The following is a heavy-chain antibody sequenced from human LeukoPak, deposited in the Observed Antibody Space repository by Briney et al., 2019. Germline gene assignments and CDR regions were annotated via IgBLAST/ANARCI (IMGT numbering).Heavy chain of an antibody. CDR2: INHSGST. D-gene: IGHD3-10*01. V-gene: IGHV4-38-2*02. CDR3: ARAPSSGSYPWSGYYFDY. Sequence: PSETLSLTCTVSGYSISSGYYWGWIRQPPGKGLEWIGEINHSGSTNYNPYLKSRVTISVDTSKNQFSLKLSSVTAADTAVYYCARAPSSGSYPWSGYYFDYWGQGTLVTVSS. CDR1: GYSISSGYY. J-gene: IGHJ4*02.